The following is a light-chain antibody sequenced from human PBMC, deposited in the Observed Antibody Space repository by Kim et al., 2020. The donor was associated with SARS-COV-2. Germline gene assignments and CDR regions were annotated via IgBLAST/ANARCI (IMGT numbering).Light chain of an antibody. CDR2: DAS. Sequence: DIQMTQSPSSLSASVGDRVTITCRASQGINNCLAWFQRKPGKAPKSLIYDASRLQSGVPSKFSGSGSGTDFTFTITNLQPEDFATYYCQQYKSYPLTFGGGTKVDIK. CDR1: QGINNC. J-gene: IGKJ4*01. CDR3: QQYKSYPLT. V-gene: IGKV1-16*02.